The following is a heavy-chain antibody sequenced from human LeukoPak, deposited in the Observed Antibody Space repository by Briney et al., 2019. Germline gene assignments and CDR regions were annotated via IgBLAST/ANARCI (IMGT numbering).Heavy chain of an antibody. CDR1: DESFSGYY. D-gene: IGHD3-16*01. CDR3: ATGPVLAVYDYVWGSYCY. CDR2: IDHSGST. J-gene: IGHJ4*02. Sequence: SETLSLTCAVYDESFSGYYCSWIRQPPRKGLEWIGEIDHSGSTNYNPSLQSRVTISVDTSKNQFSLKVSSVSAADTAVYYCATGPVLAVYDYVWGSYCYWGQGTLVTVSS. V-gene: IGHV4-34*01.